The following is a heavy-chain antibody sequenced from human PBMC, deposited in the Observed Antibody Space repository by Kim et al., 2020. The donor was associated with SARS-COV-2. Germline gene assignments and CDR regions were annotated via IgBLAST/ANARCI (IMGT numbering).Heavy chain of an antibody. CDR2: INHSGST. V-gene: IGHV4-34*01. Sequence: SETLSLTCAVYGGSFSGYYWSWIRQPPGKGLEWIGEINHSGSTNYNPSLKIRVTISVDTSKNQFSLKLSSVTAADTAVYYFARATQGLTTEDSDYWGQG. J-gene: IGHJ4*02. CDR3: ARATQGLTTEDSDY. CDR1: GGSFSGYY. D-gene: IGHD1-1*01.